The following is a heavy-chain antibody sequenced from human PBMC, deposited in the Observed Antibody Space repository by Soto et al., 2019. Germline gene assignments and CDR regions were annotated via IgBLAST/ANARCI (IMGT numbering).Heavy chain of an antibody. Sequence: SETLSLTCTVSGGSISSYYWSWIRQPPGKGLEWIGYIYYSGSTNYNPSLKSRVTISVDTSKNQFSLKLSSVTAADTAVYYCARLGATYYYGMDVWGQGTTVTVSS. D-gene: IGHD1-26*01. CDR1: GGSISSYY. J-gene: IGHJ6*02. V-gene: IGHV4-59*01. CDR3: ARLGATYYYGMDV. CDR2: IYYSGST.